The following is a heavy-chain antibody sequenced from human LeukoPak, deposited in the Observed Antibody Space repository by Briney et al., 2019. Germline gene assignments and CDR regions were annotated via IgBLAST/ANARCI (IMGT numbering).Heavy chain of an antibody. CDR2: INPGGGST. D-gene: IGHD4-23*01. CDR3: ARGGDNSYFDY. V-gene: IGHV1-46*01. J-gene: IGHJ4*02. CDR1: GYTFISYY. Sequence: GASVKVSCKASGYTFISYYIHWVRQAPGQGLEWMGIINPGGGSTSYAQKFQGRVTMTRDTSTSTVYMELGSLRSEDTAIYYCARGGDNSYFDYWGQGTLVTVSS.